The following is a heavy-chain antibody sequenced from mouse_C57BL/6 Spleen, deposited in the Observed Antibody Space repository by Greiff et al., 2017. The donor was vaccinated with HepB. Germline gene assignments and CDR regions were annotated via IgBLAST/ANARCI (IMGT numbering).Heavy chain of an antibody. V-gene: IGHV3-6*01. Sequence: EVKLVESGPGLVKPSQSLSLTCSVPGYSITSGYYWIWIRQFPGNKLKWMGYISYDGSNNYNPSLKNRIPITRDTSKNQLFLKLNSVTTEDTATYYCARGNYYGSSSFAYWGQGTLVTVSA. CDR1: GYSITSGYY. CDR2: ISYDGSN. CDR3: ARGNYYGSSSFAY. J-gene: IGHJ3*01. D-gene: IGHD1-1*01.